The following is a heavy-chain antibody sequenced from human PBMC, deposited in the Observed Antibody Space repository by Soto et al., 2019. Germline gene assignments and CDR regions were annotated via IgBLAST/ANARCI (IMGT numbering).Heavy chain of an antibody. CDR2: LAYDVSNK. CDR3: AKDLGGFDY. CDR1: GFTFSSYG. D-gene: IGHD3-10*01. J-gene: IGHJ4*02. V-gene: IGHV3-30*18. Sequence: PGATLKISCSASGFTFSSYGMHWDRQAPGKGLELVAVLAYDVSNKYYADSGKCRFTISRDNSKNTLYLQMNSLRAEDTAVYYCAKDLGGFDYWGQGTLVTVSS.